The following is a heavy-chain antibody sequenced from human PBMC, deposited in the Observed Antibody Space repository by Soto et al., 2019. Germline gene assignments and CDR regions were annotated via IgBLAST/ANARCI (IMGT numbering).Heavy chain of an antibody. CDR3: ARDHRAASEY. CDR2: LSYDGSNK. Sequence: QVQLVESGGGVVQLGRSLRPSCAAPGFTFSSYAMHWFRQVPGKGLEWVAVLSYDGSNKYYPDSVKGRFTISRDNSKNALYLQMNSLRAEDTAVYYCARDHRAASEYWGQGTLVTVSS. V-gene: IGHV3-30-3*01. J-gene: IGHJ4*02. CDR1: GFTFSSYA. D-gene: IGHD6-13*01.